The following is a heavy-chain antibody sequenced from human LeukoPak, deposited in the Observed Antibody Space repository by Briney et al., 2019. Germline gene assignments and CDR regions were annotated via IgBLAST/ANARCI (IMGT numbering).Heavy chain of an antibody. CDR3: ARGILGSYSFAF. CDR2: ISSVGTTI. Sequence: SGGSLTHPCEASGFTFTNYAMNWVRQSPGKGLEWVSYISSVGTTIYYADSVKGRFTISRDNAKNSLYLQMNSLSAEDMAVYYCARGILGSYSFAFWGQASPLTLPS. CDR1: GFTFTNYA. V-gene: IGHV3-48*03. D-gene: IGHD2-15*01. J-gene: IGHJ1*01.